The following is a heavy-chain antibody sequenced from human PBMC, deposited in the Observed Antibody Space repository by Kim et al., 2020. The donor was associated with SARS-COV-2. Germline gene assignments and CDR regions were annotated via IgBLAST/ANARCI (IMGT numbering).Heavy chain of an antibody. D-gene: IGHD2-15*01. Sequence: YYNPSLKSRVTISVDTSKNQFSLKLSSVTAADTAVYFAKVVAATRYGMDVWGQGTTVTVSS. J-gene: IGHJ6*02. V-gene: IGHV4-39*01. CDR3: KVVAATRYGMDV.